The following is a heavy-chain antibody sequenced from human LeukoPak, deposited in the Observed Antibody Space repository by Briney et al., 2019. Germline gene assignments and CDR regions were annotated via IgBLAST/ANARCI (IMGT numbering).Heavy chain of an antibody. J-gene: IGHJ4*02. V-gene: IGHV4-61*02. CDR2: IYTSGST. CDR1: GGSISSGSYY. D-gene: IGHD3-22*01. Sequence: SETLSLTCTVSGGSISSGSYYWSWIRQPAGKGLEWIGRIYTSGSTNYNPSLKSRVTISVDTSKNQFSLKLSSVTAADTAVYYCARGRIDVYYDSSGYLDYWGQGTLVTVSS. CDR3: ARGRIDVYYDSSGYLDY.